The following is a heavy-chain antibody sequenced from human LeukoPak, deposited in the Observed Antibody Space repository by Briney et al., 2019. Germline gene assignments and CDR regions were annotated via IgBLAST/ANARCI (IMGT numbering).Heavy chain of an antibody. J-gene: IGHJ4*02. CDR1: AFPFSSYG. Sequence: GGSLRLSCTVSAFPFSSYGMEWVRPAPGKGLEWVAVIWYDGSNKYYADSVKGRFTISRDNSKNTLYRQMNSLRADDTAVYYCTKDTQRGDSGYYPCIDDGGQGTLVTVSS. CDR3: TKDTQRGDSGYYPCIDD. CDR2: IWYDGSNK. D-gene: IGHD3-22*01. V-gene: IGHV3-33*06.